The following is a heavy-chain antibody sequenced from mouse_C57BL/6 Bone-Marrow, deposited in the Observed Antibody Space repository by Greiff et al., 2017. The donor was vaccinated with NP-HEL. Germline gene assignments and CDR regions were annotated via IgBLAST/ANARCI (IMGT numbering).Heavy chain of an antibody. D-gene: IGHD1-1*01. CDR3: ARGLGAYYGSSYQAWFAY. CDR1: GFTFSSYA. J-gene: IGHJ3*01. Sequence: EVKVEESGGGLVKPGGSLKLSCAASGFTFSSYAMSWVRQTPEKRLAWVATISDGGSYTYYPDNVKGRFTISRDNAKNNLYLQMSHLKSEDTAMYYCARGLGAYYGSSYQAWFAYWGQGTLVTVSA. V-gene: IGHV5-4*03. CDR2: ISDGGSYT.